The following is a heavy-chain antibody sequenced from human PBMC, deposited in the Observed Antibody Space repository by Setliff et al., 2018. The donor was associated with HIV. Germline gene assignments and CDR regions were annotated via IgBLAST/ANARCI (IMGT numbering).Heavy chain of an antibody. D-gene: IGHD1-26*01. CDR1: GYTFTGYY. Sequence: ASVKVSCKASGYTFTGYYIHWVRQAPGQGLEWMGRINPNSGGTNYAQMCQGRVTMTRDTSISKAYMELSRLRSDDTAVYYCARGTRVGANDAFDIWGQGTMVTVSS. CDR2: INPNSGGT. CDR3: ARGTRVGANDAFDI. J-gene: IGHJ3*02. V-gene: IGHV1-2*06.